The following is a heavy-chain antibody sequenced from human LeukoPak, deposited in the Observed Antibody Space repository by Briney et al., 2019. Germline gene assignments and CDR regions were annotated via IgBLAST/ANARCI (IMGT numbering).Heavy chain of an antibody. CDR2: INQDGSKK. J-gene: IGHJ4*02. CDR1: AFTFSTYW. V-gene: IGHV3-7*05. Sequence: GGSLRLSCAASAFTFSTYWMNWVRQAPGKGLEWVANINQDGSKKHYVDSVKGRFTISRDNAKNSLSLQMNSLRAEDTAVYYCARGSNWSFEYWGQGTLVIVSS. CDR3: ARGSNWSFEY. D-gene: IGHD1-20*01.